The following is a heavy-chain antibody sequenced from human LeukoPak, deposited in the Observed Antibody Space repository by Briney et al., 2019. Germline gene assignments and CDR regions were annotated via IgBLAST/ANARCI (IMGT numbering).Heavy chain of an antibody. J-gene: IGHJ5*02. CDR1: GFTFSSYG. D-gene: IGHD6-13*01. CDR2: IWYDGSNK. Sequence: EGSLRLSCAASGFTFSSYGMHWVRQAPGKGLEWVAVIWYDGSNKYYADSVKGRFTISRDNSKNTLYLQMNSLRAEDTAVYYCAKAYSSSWYRWFDPWGQGTLVTVSS. CDR3: AKAYSSSWYRWFDP. V-gene: IGHV3-30*02.